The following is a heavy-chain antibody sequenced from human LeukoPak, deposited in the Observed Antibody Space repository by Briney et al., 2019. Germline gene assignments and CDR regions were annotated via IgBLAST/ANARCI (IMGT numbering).Heavy chain of an antibody. CDR2: LNPDSAGT. D-gene: IGHD2-15*01. J-gene: IGHJ5*02. CDR1: GYTFNGYY. CDR3: ARGPNIVVVVAATRWFDP. V-gene: IGHV1-2*02. Sequence: ASVKVSCKASGYTFNGYYMHWVRQAPGQGLEWMGWLNPDSAGTNYAQRFQGRVTMTRDTSISTAYMELSRLRSDDTAVYYCARGPNIVVVVAATRWFDPWGQGTLVTVSS.